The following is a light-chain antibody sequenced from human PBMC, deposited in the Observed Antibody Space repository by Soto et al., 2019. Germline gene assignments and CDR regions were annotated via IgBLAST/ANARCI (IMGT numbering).Light chain of an antibody. V-gene: IGKV3-11*01. Sequence: EIVLTQSPATLSLSPGERVTLSCRASQSFSSYLAWYQQKPGQAPRLLIYDASKRATGIPARFSGRGSGTDVTLTISSLEPEDFAVYYGQQRSNWPPVITFGQGTRLEIK. CDR2: DAS. CDR3: QQRSNWPPVIT. J-gene: IGKJ5*01. CDR1: QSFSSY.